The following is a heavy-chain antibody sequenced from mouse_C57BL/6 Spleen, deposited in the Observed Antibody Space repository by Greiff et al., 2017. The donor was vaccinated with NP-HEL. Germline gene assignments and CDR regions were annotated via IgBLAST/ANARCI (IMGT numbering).Heavy chain of an antibody. Sequence: QVQLQQSGPGLVQPSQSLSITCTVSGFSLTSYGVHWVRQSPGKGLEWLGVIWRGGSTDYNAAFMSRLSITKDNSKSQVFFKMNSLQADDTSIYYCAKKAYDYDTNAMDYWGQGTSVTVSS. CDR3: AKKAYDYDTNAMDY. J-gene: IGHJ4*01. V-gene: IGHV2-5*01. D-gene: IGHD2-4*01. CDR2: IWRGGST. CDR1: GFSLTSYG.